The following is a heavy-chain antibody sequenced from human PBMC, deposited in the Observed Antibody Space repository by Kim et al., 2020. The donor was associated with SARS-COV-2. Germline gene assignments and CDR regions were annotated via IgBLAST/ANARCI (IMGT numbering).Heavy chain of an antibody. D-gene: IGHD5-18*01. CDR1: GFTFSSYG. Sequence: GGSLRLSCAASGFTFSSYGMHWVRQAPGKGLEWVAVISYDGSNKYYADSVKGRFTISRDNSKNTLYLQMNSLRAEDTAVYYCAKDLTRGYSYFPEYYFDYWGQGTLVTVSS. V-gene: IGHV3-30*18. J-gene: IGHJ4*02. CDR3: AKDLTRGYSYFPEYYFDY. CDR2: ISYDGSNK.